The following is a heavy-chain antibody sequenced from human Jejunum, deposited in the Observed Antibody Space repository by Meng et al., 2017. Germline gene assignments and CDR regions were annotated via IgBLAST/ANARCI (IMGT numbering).Heavy chain of an antibody. V-gene: IGHV6-1*01. CDR3: ASGTWDFNY. Sequence: QVQVQQLAAEVVKTSQAISLTCCTAGCSVFRNYACWKCIQPSPSRVLGWRGRKPYRSKWYHDYALSVESRITISPDKYNYQFSLPLRSVTPEDTGFYYCASGTWDFNYWGQGTLVTVSS. CDR2: KPYRSKWYH. J-gene: IGHJ4*02. CDR1: GCSVFRNYAC.